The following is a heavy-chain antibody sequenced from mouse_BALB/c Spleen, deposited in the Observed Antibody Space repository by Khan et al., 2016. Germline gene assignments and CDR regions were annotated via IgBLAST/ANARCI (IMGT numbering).Heavy chain of an antibody. CDR2: IWGDGST. V-gene: IGHV2-3*01. Sequence: VQLQESGPGLVAPSQSLSITCTVSGFSLTTYGVTWIRQPPGKGLEWLGVIWGDGSTNYHSALKSRLSISKDNSKSQVFLKLNSLQTDDTATYXCAKSPNWGNYAMDYWGQGTSVTVSS. CDR1: GFSLTTYG. D-gene: IGHD4-1*01. J-gene: IGHJ4*01. CDR3: AKSPNWGNYAMDY.